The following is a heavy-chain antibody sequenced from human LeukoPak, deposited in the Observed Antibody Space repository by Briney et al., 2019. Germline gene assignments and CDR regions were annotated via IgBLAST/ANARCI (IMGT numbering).Heavy chain of an antibody. CDR3: AKGLYYDSSGYYSNCDY. CDR2: ISSSSSYT. J-gene: IGHJ4*02. D-gene: IGHD3-22*01. CDR1: GFTFSDYY. V-gene: IGHV3-11*05. Sequence: GGSLRLSCAASGFTFSDYYMSWIRQAPGKGLEWVSYISSSSSYTNYADSVKGRFTISRDNAKNSLYLQMNSLRAEDTALYYCAKGLYYDSSGYYSNCDYWGQGTLVTVSS.